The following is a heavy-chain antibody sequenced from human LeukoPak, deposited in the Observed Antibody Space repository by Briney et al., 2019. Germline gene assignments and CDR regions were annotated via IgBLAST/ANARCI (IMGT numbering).Heavy chain of an antibody. J-gene: IGHJ4*02. CDR1: GFTFSSYA. CDR2: ISGSGGST. V-gene: IGHV3-23*01. Sequence: GGSLRLSCAASGFTFSSYAMSWVRQAPGKGLEWVSAISGSGGSTYYADSVKSRFTISRDNSKNTLYLQMNSLRAEDTAVYYCAKDYYGSGRLFDYWGQGTLVTVSS. CDR3: AKDYYGSGRLFDY. D-gene: IGHD3-10*01.